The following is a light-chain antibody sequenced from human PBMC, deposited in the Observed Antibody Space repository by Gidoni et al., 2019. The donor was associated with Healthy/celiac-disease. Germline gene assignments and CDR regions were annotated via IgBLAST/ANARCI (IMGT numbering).Light chain of an antibody. V-gene: IGLV2-14*01. CDR3: SSYTSSSTVV. J-gene: IGLJ2*01. Sequence: HSPLSQPAPVSLGPGQSITISCTGTSSDVGGYNYVSWYQQHPGKAPKLMIYEVSNRPSGVSNRFSGSKSGNTASLTISGLQAEDEADYYCSSYTSSSTVVFGGGTKLTVL. CDR1: SSDVGGYNY. CDR2: EVS.